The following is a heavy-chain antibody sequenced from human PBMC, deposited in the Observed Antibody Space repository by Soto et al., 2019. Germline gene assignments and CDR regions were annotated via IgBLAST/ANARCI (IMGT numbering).Heavy chain of an antibody. V-gene: IGHV3-48*02. Sequence: EVQLVESGGGLVQPGGSLRLSCAASGFTFSSYSINWVRQAPGKGLEWFSYITSDSSTISYADSVKGRFTVSRDNAKNPLYAQMNSLSDEDTAVYYCARVGRGVYGMDVWGQGTWVTVSS. CDR1: GFTFSSYS. CDR2: ITSDSSTI. CDR3: ARVGRGVYGMDV. J-gene: IGHJ6*01. D-gene: IGHD2-8*01.